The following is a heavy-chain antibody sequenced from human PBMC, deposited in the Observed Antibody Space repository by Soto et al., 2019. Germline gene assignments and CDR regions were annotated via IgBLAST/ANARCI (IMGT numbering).Heavy chain of an antibody. V-gene: IGHV1-69*01. Sequence: VKVSCKASGGTFISYAISWVRQAPGQGLEWMGGIIPIFGTANYAQKFQGRVTITADESTSTAYMELSSLRSEDTAVYYCASGIAVAGGSLYWGQGALVTVSS. D-gene: IGHD6-19*01. CDR3: ASGIAVAGGSLY. J-gene: IGHJ4*02. CDR1: GGTFISYA. CDR2: IIPIFGTA.